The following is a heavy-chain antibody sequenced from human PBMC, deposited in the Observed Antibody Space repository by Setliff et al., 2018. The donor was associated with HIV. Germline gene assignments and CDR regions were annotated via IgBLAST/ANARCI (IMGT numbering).Heavy chain of an antibody. V-gene: IGHV4-4*08. Sequence: SETLSLTCTVSGGSIGGYYWSWIRQPPGTGLEWLGCIYSGGSTNYNPSLESRVTISVDTSKNQFSLQLNSVTAADTAVYYCARGLVVVTDSDYDTNYYYYYYMDVWGKGTTVTVSS. CDR2: IYSGGST. D-gene: IGHD5-12*01. CDR1: GGSIGGYY. CDR3: ARGLVVVTDSDYDTNYYYYYYMDV. J-gene: IGHJ6*03.